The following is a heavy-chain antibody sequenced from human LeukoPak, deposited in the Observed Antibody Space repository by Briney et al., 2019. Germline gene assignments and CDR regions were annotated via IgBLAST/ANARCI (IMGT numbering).Heavy chain of an antibody. CDR1: GYTFTSYG. Sequence: GASVKVSCKASGYTFTSYGISWVRQAPGQGREWMGWISAYNGNTNYAQKLQGRVTMTTDTSTSTAYMELRSMRSDDTAVYYCAKERGTVDTIFGVVLETSQQPHDYWGQGTLVTVSS. D-gene: IGHD3-3*01. CDR3: AKERGTVDTIFGVVLETSQQPHDY. CDR2: ISAYNGNT. V-gene: IGHV1-18*01. J-gene: IGHJ4*02.